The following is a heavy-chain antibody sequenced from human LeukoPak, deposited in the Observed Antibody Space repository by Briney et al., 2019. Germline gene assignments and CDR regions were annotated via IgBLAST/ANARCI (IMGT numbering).Heavy chain of an antibody. Sequence: SETLSLTCTLSGGPISSYHWSWIRQPPGKGLEWIGYIYYSGSTNYNPSLKSRVTISVDTSKHQFSLKLSSVTAADTAVYYCARDQGDYGDYDGDNAFDIWGQGTMVTVSS. V-gene: IGHV4-59*01. D-gene: IGHD4-17*01. CDR1: GGPISSYH. CDR3: ARDQGDYGDYDGDNAFDI. J-gene: IGHJ3*02. CDR2: IYYSGST.